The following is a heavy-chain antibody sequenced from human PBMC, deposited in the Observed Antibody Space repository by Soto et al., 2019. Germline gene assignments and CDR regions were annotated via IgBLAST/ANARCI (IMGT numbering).Heavy chain of an antibody. Sequence: SETLSLTCAVYGGSFSGYYWSWIRKPPGKGLEWIGEINHSGSTNYSPSLKSRVTISVDTSKNQFSLKLSSVTAADTAVYYCAREPPGPLTGTLDYWGQGTLVTVS. CDR3: AREPPGPLTGTLDY. D-gene: IGHD1-7*01. V-gene: IGHV4-34*01. J-gene: IGHJ4*02. CDR1: GGSFSGYY. CDR2: INHSGST.